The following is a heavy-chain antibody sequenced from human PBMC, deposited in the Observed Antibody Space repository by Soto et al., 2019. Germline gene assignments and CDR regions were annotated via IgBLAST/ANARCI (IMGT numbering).Heavy chain of an antibody. CDR2: ITADGSTT. V-gene: IGHV3-74*01. CDR1: GFNFRTYW. Sequence: GASLRLSCAASGFNFRTYWMQWVRQAPGKGLVWISHITADGSTTTYADSVKGRFTISRDNAKNTLYLQMNSLRVEDTAVYYCVRDNYGVDYWGQGT. CDR3: VRDNYGVDY. J-gene: IGHJ4*02. D-gene: IGHD3-16*01.